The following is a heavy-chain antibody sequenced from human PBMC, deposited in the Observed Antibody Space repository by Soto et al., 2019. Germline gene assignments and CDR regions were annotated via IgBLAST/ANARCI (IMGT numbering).Heavy chain of an antibody. Sequence: ASVKVSCKASGYTFTGYYMHWVRQAPGQGLEWMGWINPNSGGTNYAQKFQGRVTMTRDTSISTAYMELSRLRSDDTAVDYCARLLFGSGWYGSYYYYGMDVWG. CDR2: INPNSGGT. CDR1: GYTFTGYY. J-gene: IGHJ6*02. D-gene: IGHD6-19*01. CDR3: ARLLFGSGWYGSYYYYGMDV. V-gene: IGHV1-2*02.